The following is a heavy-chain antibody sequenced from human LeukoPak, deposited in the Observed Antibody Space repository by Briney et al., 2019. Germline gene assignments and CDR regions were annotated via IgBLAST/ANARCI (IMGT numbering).Heavy chain of an antibody. Sequence: GGSLRLSCAASGFIFRNSGMHWVRQALGKGLEWVAFIRYDGSIKYHADSVNGRFTISRDNSKNTLYLQMNSLRAEDTAVYYCAKDVNTGGDYFDYWGQGTLVTVSS. CDR2: IRYDGSIK. V-gene: IGHV3-30*02. CDR3: AKDVNTGGDYFDY. J-gene: IGHJ4*02. CDR1: GFIFRNSG. D-gene: IGHD1-14*01.